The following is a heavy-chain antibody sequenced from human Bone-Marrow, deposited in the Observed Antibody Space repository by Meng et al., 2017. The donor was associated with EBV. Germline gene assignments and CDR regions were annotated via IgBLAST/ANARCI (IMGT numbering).Heavy chain of an antibody. CDR2: ITAANGVT. V-gene: IGHV1-3*01. CDR1: GYTFTDDP. CDR3: ARFASPSDILTGFLDH. J-gene: IGHJ4*02. Sequence: QVQLVQSGAEVKKPGASVTISCKTSGYTFTDDPIHWVRQAPGQSLEWVGWITAANGVTKYSQRIQDRVTITRDTSASTVYLQLSSLKSEDTGTYYCARFASPSDILTGFLDHWGQGTLVTVSS. D-gene: IGHD3-9*01.